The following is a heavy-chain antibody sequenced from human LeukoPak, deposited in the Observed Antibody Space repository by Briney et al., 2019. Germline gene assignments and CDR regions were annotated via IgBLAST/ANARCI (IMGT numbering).Heavy chain of an antibody. CDR2: ISVRSNYI. CDR1: GYTFSSFS. Sequence: GSLRLSCVASGYTFSSFSINWVRQAPGKGLEWVSSISVRSNYIYYADSVRGRFSISRDDARNSLYLQMDSLRDDDTAVYYCARLRRNSDSSGYYYYYDYWGQGTLVTVSS. D-gene: IGHD3-22*01. CDR3: ARLRRNSDSSGYYYYYDY. J-gene: IGHJ4*02. V-gene: IGHV3-21*01.